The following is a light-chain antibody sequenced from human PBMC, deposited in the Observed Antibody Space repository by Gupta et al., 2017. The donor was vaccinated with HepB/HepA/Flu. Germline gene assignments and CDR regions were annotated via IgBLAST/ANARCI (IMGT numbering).Light chain of an antibody. CDR3: QQSYRVPYT. V-gene: IGKV1-39*01. J-gene: IGKJ2*01. CDR2: SST. Sequence: DIQLTQSPSTVSSSLGDRVTITCRASQAVNTYLNWYLQRPGQAPQLLIYSSTALHGGVSSRFRGSGSGSHFTLTINNVQLEDFGTYFCQQSYRVPYTFGQGTRL. CDR1: QAVNTY.